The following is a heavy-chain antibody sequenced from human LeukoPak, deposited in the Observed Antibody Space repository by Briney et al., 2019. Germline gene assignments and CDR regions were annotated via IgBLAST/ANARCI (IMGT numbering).Heavy chain of an antibody. D-gene: IGHD3-9*01. J-gene: IGHJ4*02. CDR1: GFTFSDYY. CDR2: ISSSGSTI. Sequence: PGGSLTLSCAASGFTFSDYYMSWIRQAPGKGLEWVSYISSSGSTIYYADSVKGRFTISRDNAKNSLYLQMNSLRAEDTAVYYCAREPYDILTGTFDYWGQGTLVTVSS. V-gene: IGHV3-11*01. CDR3: AREPYDILTGTFDY.